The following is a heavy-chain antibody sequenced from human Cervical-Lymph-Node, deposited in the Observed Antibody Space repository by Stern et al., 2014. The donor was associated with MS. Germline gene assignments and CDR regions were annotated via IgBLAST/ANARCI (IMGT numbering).Heavy chain of an antibody. J-gene: IGHJ4*02. D-gene: IGHD3-3*01. CDR3: TTPSLDYWSGYPH. Sequence: VQLVQSGAQVKKPGASVLVSCKISGSTLTELSIHWVRQAPGQGLEWMGGFDPEEAKTVYARHFQDRVTMTEDTSTGTAYMELSSLKSEDTAVYFCTTPSLDYWSGYPHWCQGTLVTVSS. CDR1: GSTLTELS. CDR2: FDPEEAKT. V-gene: IGHV1-24*01.